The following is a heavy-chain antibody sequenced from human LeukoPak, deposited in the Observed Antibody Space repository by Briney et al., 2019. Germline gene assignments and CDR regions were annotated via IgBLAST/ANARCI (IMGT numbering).Heavy chain of an antibody. Sequence: ASVKVSCKASGYTFTSYGISWVRQAPGQGLEWMGWISAYNGNTNYAQKLQGRVTMTTDTSTSTAYMELRSLRSDDTAVYYCAREGRGDGYNFLFDYWGQGTLVTVSS. D-gene: IGHD5-24*01. V-gene: IGHV1-18*01. CDR1: GYTFTSYG. CDR3: AREGRGDGYNFLFDY. CDR2: ISAYNGNT. J-gene: IGHJ4*02.